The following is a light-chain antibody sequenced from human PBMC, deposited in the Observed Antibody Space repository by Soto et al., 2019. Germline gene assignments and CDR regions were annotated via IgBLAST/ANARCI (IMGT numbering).Light chain of an antibody. V-gene: IGLV2-8*01. CDR2: EVS. J-gene: IGLJ2*01. CDR3: SSYAGSNKVL. Sequence: QSVLTQPPSASGSPGQSVPISCTGTSSDVGGYNYVSWYQQHPGKAPKLMIYEVSKRPSGVPDRFSGSKSGNTASLTVSGLQAEDEADYYCSSYAGSNKVLFGGGTKLTVL. CDR1: SSDVGGYNY.